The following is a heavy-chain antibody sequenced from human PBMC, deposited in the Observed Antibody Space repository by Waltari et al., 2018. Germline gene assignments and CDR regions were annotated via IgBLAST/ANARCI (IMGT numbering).Heavy chain of an antibody. Sequence: QVQLVQAGSEVTKPGAQVKVSCNASGYTCTSYYRHGVRQAPGQGREWMGIINPSGGSTSYAQKFQGRVTMTRDTSTSTVYRELSSLRSEDTAVYYCARLWGSSSYFDYWGQGTLVTVSS. D-gene: IGHD6-6*01. CDR2: INPSGGST. J-gene: IGHJ4*02. V-gene: IGHV1-46*03. CDR1: GYTCTSYY. CDR3: ARLWGSSSYFDY.